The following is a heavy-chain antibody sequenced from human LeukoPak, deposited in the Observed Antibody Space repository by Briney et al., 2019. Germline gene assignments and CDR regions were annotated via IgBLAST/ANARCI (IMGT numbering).Heavy chain of an antibody. J-gene: IGHJ6*03. CDR1: GGSFSGYY. CDR3: ARHPWANYYYMDV. Sequence: PSETLSLTCAVYGGSFSGYYWSWIRQPPGKGLEWIGEINHSGSTNYNPSLKSRVTISVDTSKNQFSLNLRSVTAADTAVYYCARHPWANYYYMDVWGKGTTVTVSS. D-gene: IGHD7-27*01. CDR2: INHSGST. V-gene: IGHV4-34*01.